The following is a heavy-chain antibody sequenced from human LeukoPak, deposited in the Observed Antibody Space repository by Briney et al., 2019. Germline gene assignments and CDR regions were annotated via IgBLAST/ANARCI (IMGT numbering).Heavy chain of an antibody. D-gene: IGHD2-2*01. V-gene: IGHV4-39*07. Sequence: PSETLSLTCTVSGGSISSSSYYWGWIRQPPGKGLEWIGSIYYSGSTYYNPSLKSRVTISVDTSKNQFSLKLSSVTAADTAVYYCARDYSSRVVPAALWFDPWGQGTLVTVSS. J-gene: IGHJ5*02. CDR3: ARDYSSRVVPAALWFDP. CDR1: GGSISSSSYY. CDR2: IYYSGST.